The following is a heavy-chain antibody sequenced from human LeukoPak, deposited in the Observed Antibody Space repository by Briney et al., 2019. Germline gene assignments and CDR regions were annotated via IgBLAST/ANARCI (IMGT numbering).Heavy chain of an antibody. CDR2: INTDGSNT. Sequence: PGGSLRLSCAASGFTFSNYWMHWVRQTPGKGLVWVSRINTDGSNTVYADSVRGRFTISRDNAKNTLYLQMNSLRAEDTAVYYCTRGPPNYSSFDPWGQGTLVTVSS. D-gene: IGHD4-11*01. CDR3: TRGPPNYSSFDP. J-gene: IGHJ5*02. CDR1: GFTFSNYW. V-gene: IGHV3-74*01.